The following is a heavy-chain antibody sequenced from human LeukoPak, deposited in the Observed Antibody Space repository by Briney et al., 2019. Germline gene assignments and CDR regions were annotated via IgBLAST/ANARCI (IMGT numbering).Heavy chain of an antibody. CDR3: ARLSAL. CDR2: INPKNGDA. Sequence: ASVKVSCKTSGYPFSDYYIHWIWQASGQGLESMGWINPKNGDAKYAQRSQGRLTITMDTSIDTVYMELRSLRYDDTAVYYCARLSALWGQGTLVTVSS. V-gene: IGHV1-2*02. J-gene: IGHJ4*02. CDR1: GYPFSDYY.